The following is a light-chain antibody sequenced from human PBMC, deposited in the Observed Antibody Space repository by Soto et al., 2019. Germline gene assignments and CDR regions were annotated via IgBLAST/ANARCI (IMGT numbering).Light chain of an antibody. CDR1: NSNIGAGYD. V-gene: IGLV1-40*01. CDR3: QSSDISLSGFHA. CDR2: GNT. Sequence: QSVLTQPPSVSGAPGQRVTISCTGSNSNIGAGYDVHWYQQLPGTAPKLLIYGNTKRPSGVPDRFSGSKSGTSASLVITGLQTGDEADYYCQSSDISLSGFHAFGTGTKVTVL. J-gene: IGLJ1*01.